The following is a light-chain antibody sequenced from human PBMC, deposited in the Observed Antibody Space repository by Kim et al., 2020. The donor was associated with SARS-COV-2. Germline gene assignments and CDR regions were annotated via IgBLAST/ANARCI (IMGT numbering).Light chain of an antibody. J-gene: IGKJ4*01. V-gene: IGKV3-11*01. CDR1: QSVGTY. CDR2: DSS. Sequence: SPGERATLSCRASQSVGTYLAWYQQKPGQAPRLLIYDSSNRATGIPARFSGSGSGTDFTLNISSLESEDFAVYYCQQRSNWPPALTFGGGTKLEIK. CDR3: QQRSNWPPALT.